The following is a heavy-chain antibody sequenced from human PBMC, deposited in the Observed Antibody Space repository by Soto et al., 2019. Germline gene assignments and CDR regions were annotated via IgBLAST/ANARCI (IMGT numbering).Heavy chain of an antibody. D-gene: IGHD5-18*01. Sequence: ASVKVSCKVSGYTLTELSMHWVRQAPGKGLEWMGGFDPEDGETIYAQKFQGRVTMTEDASTDTAYMELSSLRSEDTAVYYCARAGYSYGYRWFDPWGQGTLVTVFS. CDR2: FDPEDGET. V-gene: IGHV1-24*01. CDR1: GYTLTELS. CDR3: ARAGYSYGYRWFDP. J-gene: IGHJ5*02.